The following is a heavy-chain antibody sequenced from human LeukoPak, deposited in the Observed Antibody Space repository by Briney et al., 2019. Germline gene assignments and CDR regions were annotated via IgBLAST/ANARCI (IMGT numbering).Heavy chain of an antibody. D-gene: IGHD7-27*01. CDR3: AKTGAGYYYMDV. V-gene: IGHV3-23*01. J-gene: IGHJ6*03. Sequence: PGGSLRLSCAASGFTFNTYAMSWVRQAPGKGLEWVSHISGSGNNTYCADSVKGRFTISRDNSKNTLYLQMNSLRAEDTAVYYCAKTGAGYYYMDVWGKGTTVTVSS. CDR1: GFTFNTYA. CDR2: ISGSGNNT.